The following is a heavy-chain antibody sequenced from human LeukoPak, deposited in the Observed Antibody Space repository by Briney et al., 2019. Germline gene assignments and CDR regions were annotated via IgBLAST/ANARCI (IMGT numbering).Heavy chain of an antibody. Sequence: GGSLRLSCAASGFTFSSYAMSWVRQAPGKGLEWVSAISGSGGSTYYADSVKGRFTISGDNSKNTLYLQMNSLRAEDTAVYYCAKGGGYCSGGSCYWGYFDYWGQGTLVTVSS. CDR2: ISGSGGST. D-gene: IGHD2-15*01. CDR1: GFTFSSYA. V-gene: IGHV3-23*01. CDR3: AKGGGYCSGGSCYWGYFDY. J-gene: IGHJ4*02.